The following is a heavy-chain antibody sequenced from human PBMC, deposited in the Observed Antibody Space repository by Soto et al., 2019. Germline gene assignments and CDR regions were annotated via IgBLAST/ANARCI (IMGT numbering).Heavy chain of an antibody. D-gene: IGHD6-19*01. V-gene: IGHV3-23*01. CDR2: ISGSGGST. CDR1: GFTFSSYA. J-gene: IGHJ6*02. CDR3: AKALQWLVHFYGMDV. Sequence: LRLSCAASGFTFSSYAMSWVRQAPGKGLEWVSAISGSGGSTYYADSVKGRFTISRDNSKNTLYLQMNSLRAEDTAVYYCAKALQWLVHFYGMDVWGQGTTVTV.